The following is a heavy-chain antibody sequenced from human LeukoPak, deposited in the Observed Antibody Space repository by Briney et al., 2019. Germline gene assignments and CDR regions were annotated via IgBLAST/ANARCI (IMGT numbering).Heavy chain of an antibody. Sequence: GGSLRLSCAASGFTVSSNYMSWVRQAPGKGLEWVSVIYSGGSTYYADSVKGRFTISRDNSKNTLYLQMNSLRAEDTAVYYCARVTRGGTFYFDYWGQGTLVTVSS. J-gene: IGHJ4*02. CDR2: IYSGGST. CDR1: GFTVSSNY. CDR3: ARVTRGGTFYFDY. D-gene: IGHD3-16*01. V-gene: IGHV3-53*01.